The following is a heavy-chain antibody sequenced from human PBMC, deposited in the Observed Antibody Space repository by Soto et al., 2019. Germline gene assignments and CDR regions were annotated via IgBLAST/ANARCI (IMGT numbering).Heavy chain of an antibody. V-gene: IGHV1-3*01. J-gene: IGHJ3*02. CDR1: GYTFTSYA. CDR2: INAGNGNT. D-gene: IGHD3-22*01. CDR3: ARVDGSRYYDSSGYYDLSFDI. Sequence: GASVKVSCKASGYTFTSYAMHWVRQAPGQRLEWMGWINAGNGNTKYSQKFQGRVTITRDTSASTAYMELSSLRSEDTAVYYCARVDGSRYYDSSGYYDLSFDIWGQGTMVTVSS.